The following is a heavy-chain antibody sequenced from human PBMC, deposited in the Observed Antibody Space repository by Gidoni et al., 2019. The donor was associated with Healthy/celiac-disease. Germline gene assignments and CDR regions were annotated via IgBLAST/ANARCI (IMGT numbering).Heavy chain of an antibody. Sequence: QVQLQRWGAGLLKPSETLSLTGAVYGGSFSGYYWSWIRQPPGKGLEWIGESNHSGSTNYHPSLKSRVTISVDTSKNQFSLKLSSVTAADTAVYYCARTVRRGYDFSYYYYYYDMDVWGKGTTVTVAS. D-gene: IGHD5-12*01. J-gene: IGHJ6*03. CDR1: GGSFSGYY. V-gene: IGHV4-34*01. CDR2: SNHSGST. CDR3: ARTVRRGYDFSYYYYYYDMDV.